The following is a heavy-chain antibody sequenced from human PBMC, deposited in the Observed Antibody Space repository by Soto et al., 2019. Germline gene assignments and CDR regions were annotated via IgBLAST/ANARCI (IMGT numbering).Heavy chain of an antibody. Sequence: GASVKVSCKASGGTFSRYTITWVRQAPGQGLEWMGGITPMFGTPNYAQKFQGRVTITADESTSTAYMELSSLRSEDTAMYYCARSYSSGWEFDYWGQGTQVTVSS. V-gene: IGHV1-69*13. CDR2: ITPMFGTP. D-gene: IGHD6-19*01. CDR1: GGTFSRYT. J-gene: IGHJ4*02. CDR3: ARSYSSGWEFDY.